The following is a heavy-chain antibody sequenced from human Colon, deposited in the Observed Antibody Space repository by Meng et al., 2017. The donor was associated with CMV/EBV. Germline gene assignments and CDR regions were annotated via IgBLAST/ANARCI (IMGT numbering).Heavy chain of an antibody. CDR1: GLTFNNYA. D-gene: IGHD3-9*01. CDR3: EGDSYDITTSSYTDY. CDR2: ISGSGDTT. V-gene: IGHV3-23*01. Sequence: VQPSQSGGGSIQPGGSLTLSCAASGLTFNNYAMNWVRQAPGKGLEWVSEISGSGDTTYYADSVKGRFTISRDNSKNILYLHMNRLRVEDTAVYYCEGDSYDITTSSYTDYWGQGTLVTVSS. J-gene: IGHJ4*02.